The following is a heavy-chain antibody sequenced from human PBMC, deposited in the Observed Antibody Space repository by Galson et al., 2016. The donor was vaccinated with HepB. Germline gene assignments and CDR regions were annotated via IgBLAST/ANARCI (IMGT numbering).Heavy chain of an antibody. V-gene: IGHV1-46*01. D-gene: IGHD3-10*01. CDR2: INPSGGTT. CDR3: ARDQGFGEDN. J-gene: IGHJ4*02. Sequence: VRQAPGQGLEWMGIINPSGGTTTYAQKFQGRVTMTWDTSTSTVYMELRSMGSEDTAIYYCARDQGFGEDNWGQGTLVTVSS.